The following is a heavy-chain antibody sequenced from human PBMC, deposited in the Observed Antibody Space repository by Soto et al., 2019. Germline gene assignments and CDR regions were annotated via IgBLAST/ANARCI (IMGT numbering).Heavy chain of an antibody. CDR1: GGTFSSYT. CDR3: ARRYSSGWYPDTHFDY. V-gene: IGHV1-69*02. Sequence: SVKVSCKASGGTFSSYTISWVRQAPGQGLEWMGRIIPILGIANYAQKFQGRVTITADKSTSTAYMELSSLRSEDTAVYYCARRYSSGWYPDTHFDYWGQGTLVTVSS. CDR2: IIPILGIA. J-gene: IGHJ4*02. D-gene: IGHD6-19*01.